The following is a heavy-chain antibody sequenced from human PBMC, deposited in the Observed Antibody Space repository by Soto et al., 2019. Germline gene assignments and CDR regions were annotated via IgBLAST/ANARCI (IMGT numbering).Heavy chain of an antibody. V-gene: IGHV5-51*01. CDR1: GYSFSTYW. CDR2: IYPGDSDT. Sequence: PGESLKISCQGSGYSFSTYWIGWVRQMPGKGLEWMGIIYPGDSDTRYSPSFKGQVTISADKSISTAYLQWSSLKASDTAIYYCTRRWSSGWYLDYWGRGTLVTVSS. J-gene: IGHJ4*02. CDR3: TRRWSSGWYLDY. D-gene: IGHD6-19*01.